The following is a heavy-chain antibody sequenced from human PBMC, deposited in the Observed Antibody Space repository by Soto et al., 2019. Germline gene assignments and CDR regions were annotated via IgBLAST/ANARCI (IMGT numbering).Heavy chain of an antibody. V-gene: IGHV1-69*13. Sequence: SVKVSCKASGGTFSSYAISWVLQAPGQGLEWMGGIIPIFGTANYAQKFQGRVTITADESTSTAYMELSSLRSEDTAVYYCARDPRALRSDWFDPWGQGTLVTVSS. CDR3: ARDPRALRSDWFDP. CDR1: GGTFSSYA. J-gene: IGHJ5*02. CDR2: IIPIFGTA. D-gene: IGHD3-3*01.